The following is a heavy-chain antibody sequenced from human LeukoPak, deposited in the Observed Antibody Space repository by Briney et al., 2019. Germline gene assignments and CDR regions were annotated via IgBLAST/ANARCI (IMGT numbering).Heavy chain of an antibody. CDR3: ARDRYVRDYYGSGSYPYAEYFQH. Sequence: GRALRLSCAASGFTFSSYAMHWLRQAPGKGLAGVAVISYDGSNKYYADSVKGRFTISRDNSKNTLYLQMNSLRAEDTAVYYCARDRYVRDYYGSGSYPYAEYFQHWGQGTLVTVSS. CDR1: GFTFSSYA. CDR2: ISYDGSNK. J-gene: IGHJ1*01. D-gene: IGHD3-10*01. V-gene: IGHV3-30*04.